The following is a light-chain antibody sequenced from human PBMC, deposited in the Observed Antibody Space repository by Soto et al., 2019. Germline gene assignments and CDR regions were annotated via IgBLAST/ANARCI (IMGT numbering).Light chain of an antibody. CDR3: QRSYSTPPT. CDR2: TSS. CDR1: QGISNY. V-gene: IGKV1-39*01. Sequence: EMQMNQSPSSLSASVGDRVTITCRASQGISNYLNWYQQKPGKAPTLLIFTSSSLQSGVPSMFSGSGSGTYFSLTISSLQPEDFATYYCQRSYSTPPTSGQGTKVDIK. J-gene: IGKJ1*01.